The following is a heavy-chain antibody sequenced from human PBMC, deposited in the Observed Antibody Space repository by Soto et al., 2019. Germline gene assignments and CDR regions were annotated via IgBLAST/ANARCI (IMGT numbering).Heavy chain of an antibody. D-gene: IGHD1-26*01. Sequence: EVQLLESGGGLVQPGGSLRLSCVASGFSFGTYAMTWVRQVPGKGLEWVSTISGGIGSTFYADSVKGRFTISRDISKKMLFLHMNGLRGEDTGTYYCAKGAARYFDYWGRGTLVTASS. CDR1: GFSFGTYA. V-gene: IGHV3-23*01. J-gene: IGHJ4*02. CDR2: ISGGIGST. CDR3: AKGAARYFDY.